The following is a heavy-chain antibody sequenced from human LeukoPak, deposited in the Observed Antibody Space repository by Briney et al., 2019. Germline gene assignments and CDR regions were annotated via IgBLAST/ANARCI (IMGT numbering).Heavy chain of an antibody. CDR2: INHSGST. Sequence: SETLSLTCAVYGGSFSGYYWSWIRQPPGKGLEWIGEINHSGSTNYNPSPKSRVTISVDTSKNQFSLKLSSVTAADTAVYYCARGRGTYYYDSSGYFYWGQGTLVTVSS. J-gene: IGHJ4*02. CDR3: ARGRGTYYYDSSGYFY. V-gene: IGHV4-34*01. D-gene: IGHD3-22*01. CDR1: GGSFSGYY.